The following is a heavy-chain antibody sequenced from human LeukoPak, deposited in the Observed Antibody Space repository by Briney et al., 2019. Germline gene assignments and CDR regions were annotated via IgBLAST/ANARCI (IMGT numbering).Heavy chain of an antibody. V-gene: IGHV6-1*01. CDR1: GDSVSSNSAA. J-gene: IGHJ4*02. D-gene: IGHD2-2*01. CDR2: TYYRSKWYN. CDR3: ERDGPMRPINIVVVPAAMGY. Sequence: SQTLSLTCAISGDSVSSNSAAWDWIRQSPSRGLGWLGRTYYRSKWYNDYAVSVKSRITINPDTSKNKFSLQLNSVTSEDTAVYYCERDGPMRPINIVVVPAAMGYWGQGTLVTVSS.